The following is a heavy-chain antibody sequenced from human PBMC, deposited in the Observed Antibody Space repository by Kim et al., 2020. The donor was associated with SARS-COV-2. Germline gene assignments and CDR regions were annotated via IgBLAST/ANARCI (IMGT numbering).Heavy chain of an antibody. CDR2: IYTSGST. D-gene: IGHD3-22*01. CDR3: ARERGMAYYYDSSGYPLFDY. Sequence: SETLSLTCTVSGGSISSGSYYWSWIRQPAGKGLEWIGRIYTSGSTNYNPSLKSRVIISVDTSKNQFSLKLSSVTAADTAVYYCARERGMAYYYDSSGYPLFDYWGQGTLVTVSS. CDR1: GGSISSGSYY. V-gene: IGHV4-61*02. J-gene: IGHJ4*02.